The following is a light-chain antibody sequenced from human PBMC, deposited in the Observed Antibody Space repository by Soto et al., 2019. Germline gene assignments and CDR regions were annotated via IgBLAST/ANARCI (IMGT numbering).Light chain of an antibody. Sequence: EIVMTQSPATLSVSPGERATLSCRASQSVGSNLAWYQQKPGQAPRLLIYGASTRATGITARFSGSGSGTEFTLTISSLQSEDFAVYYCQQYSNWPPGTFGQGTKVDIK. J-gene: IGKJ1*01. CDR1: QSVGSN. CDR2: GAS. V-gene: IGKV3-15*01. CDR3: QQYSNWPPGT.